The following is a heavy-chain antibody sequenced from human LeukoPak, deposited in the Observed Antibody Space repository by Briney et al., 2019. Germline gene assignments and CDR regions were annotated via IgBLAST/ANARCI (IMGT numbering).Heavy chain of an antibody. Sequence: PGGSLRLSCAASGFTLSNYWMHWVRQAPGKGLVWVSRINSDGSRTNYADSVKGRFTISRDNAKNTLYLQMNSLRTEDTAVYYCVRDLGGRSGHWGQGTLVTVSS. V-gene: IGHV3-74*01. CDR1: GFTLSNYW. D-gene: IGHD1-26*01. J-gene: IGHJ4*02. CDR2: INSDGSRT. CDR3: VRDLGGRSGH.